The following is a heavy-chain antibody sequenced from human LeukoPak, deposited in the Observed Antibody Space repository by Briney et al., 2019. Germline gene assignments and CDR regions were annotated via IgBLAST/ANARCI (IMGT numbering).Heavy chain of an antibody. Sequence: SQTLSLTCAVYGGSFSGYYWSWIRQPPGKGLEWIGEINHSGSTNYNPSLKSRVTISVDTSKNQFSLELSSVTAADTAVYYCARWGYSSSHYWGQGTLVTVSS. CDR3: ARWGYSSSHY. D-gene: IGHD6-6*01. J-gene: IGHJ4*02. V-gene: IGHV4-34*01. CDR2: INHSGST. CDR1: GGSFSGYY.